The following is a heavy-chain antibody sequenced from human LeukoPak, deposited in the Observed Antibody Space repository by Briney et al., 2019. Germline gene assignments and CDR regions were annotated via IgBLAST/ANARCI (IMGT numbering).Heavy chain of an antibody. D-gene: IGHD2-15*01. CDR2: ISAYNGNT. CDR1: GYTFTSYG. Sequence: ASVKVSCKASGYTFTSYGISWVRQAPGQGLEWMGWISAYNGNTNYAQKLQGRVTMTTDTSTSTAYMELRSLRSDGTAVYYCARWYVFRLEEDYFDYWGQGTLVTVSS. CDR3: ARWYVFRLEEDYFDY. V-gene: IGHV1-18*01. J-gene: IGHJ4*02.